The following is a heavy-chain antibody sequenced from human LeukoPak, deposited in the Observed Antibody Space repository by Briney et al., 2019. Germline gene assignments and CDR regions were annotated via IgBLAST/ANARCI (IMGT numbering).Heavy chain of an antibody. CDR2: ISAYNGNT. J-gene: IGHJ4*02. Sequence: ASVKVSCKASGYTFTSYGISWVRQAPGQGREWMGWISAYNGNTNYAQKLQGRVTITTDTSTSTAYMELRSLRSDATAVYYCATGWNYSSLWGQGTLVTVSS. CDR3: ATGWNYSSL. D-gene: IGHD1-7*01. V-gene: IGHV1-18*04. CDR1: GYTFTSYG.